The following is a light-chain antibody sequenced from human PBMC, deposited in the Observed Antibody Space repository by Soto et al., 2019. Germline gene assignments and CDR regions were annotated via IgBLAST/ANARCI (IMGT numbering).Light chain of an antibody. Sequence: QSALTQPASVSGSPGQSITISCTGTSSDVGGYNYVSWYQQHPGKAPKLMIYDVSNRPSGVSNRFSGSKSGNTAFLIISGLQAEDEADYYCTSYTRNSTTHVFGGGTEVTVL. CDR2: DVS. CDR3: TSYTRNSTTHV. V-gene: IGLV2-14*01. CDR1: SSDVGGYNY. J-gene: IGLJ1*01.